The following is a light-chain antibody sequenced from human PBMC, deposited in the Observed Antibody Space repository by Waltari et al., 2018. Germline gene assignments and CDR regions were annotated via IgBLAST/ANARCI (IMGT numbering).Light chain of an antibody. CDR2: KAS. CDR3: QQYNSYWT. CDR1: QSISTW. Sequence: DIQMTQSPSTLSASVGDRVTITCRASQSISTWVAWYQQKPGKAPKLLIYKASSLESGVPSRFSGSGSGTEFTLTICSLQPDDFAIYYCQQYNSYWTFGQGTKVEIK. J-gene: IGKJ1*01. V-gene: IGKV1-5*03.